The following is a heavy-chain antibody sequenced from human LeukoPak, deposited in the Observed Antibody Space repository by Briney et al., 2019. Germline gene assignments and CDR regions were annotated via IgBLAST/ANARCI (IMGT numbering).Heavy chain of an antibody. D-gene: IGHD4-17*01. Sequence: PSETLSLTCTVSNDSFSNYYWTWIRQSPGKALEWIGYVYYTDKTHYNSSLKSRVFISADTSQNQFSLRLSSVTAAGTAVYYCARDTDYVFDYWGQGTLVTVSS. CDR1: NDSFSNYY. V-gene: IGHV4-59*12. J-gene: IGHJ4*02. CDR3: ARDTDYVFDY. CDR2: VYYTDKT.